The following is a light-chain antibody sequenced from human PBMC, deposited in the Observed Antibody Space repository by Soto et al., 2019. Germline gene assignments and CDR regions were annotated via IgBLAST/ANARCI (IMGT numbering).Light chain of an antibody. CDR3: QHYGSSPFT. J-gene: IGKJ3*01. Sequence: EIVLTQSPGTLSLSPGERATLSCRASQSVSSSYLAWYQQKPGQAPRLLVYGASSRATGIPDRFSGNGSGTDLTLTISRVEPEDFAVYYCQHYGSSPFTFGPGTKVDIK. V-gene: IGKV3-20*01. CDR1: QSVSSSY. CDR2: GAS.